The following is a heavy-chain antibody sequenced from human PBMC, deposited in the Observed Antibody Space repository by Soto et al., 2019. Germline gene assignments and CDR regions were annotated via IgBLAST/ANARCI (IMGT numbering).Heavy chain of an antibody. J-gene: IGHJ6*02. V-gene: IGHV3-21*01. Sequence: GGSLRLSCAASGFTFSTYSMNWVRQAPGKGLEWVSSISSSGTYIHYADSLKGRFTISRDNAKNSLYLQMISLRAEDTAVYYCARDPSDCSSTSCWGYYALDVWGQGTTVTVS. CDR1: GFTFSTYS. CDR2: ISSSGTYI. CDR3: ARDPSDCSSTSCWGYYALDV. D-gene: IGHD2-2*01.